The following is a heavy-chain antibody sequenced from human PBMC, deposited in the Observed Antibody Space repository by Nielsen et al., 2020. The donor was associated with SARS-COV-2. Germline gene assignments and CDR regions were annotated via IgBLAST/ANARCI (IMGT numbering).Heavy chain of an antibody. V-gene: IGHV1-46*01. Sequence: ASVKVSCKASGYTFTYYFIRWVRQAPGQGLEWMGIINPSDGSTRYAQKVQGRVTMTRDTSTSTAYMELSSLRSEDTAVYYCARAPSDYYGMDVWGQGTTVTVSS. J-gene: IGHJ6*02. CDR3: ARAPSDYYGMDV. CDR2: INPSDGST. CDR1: GYTFTYYF.